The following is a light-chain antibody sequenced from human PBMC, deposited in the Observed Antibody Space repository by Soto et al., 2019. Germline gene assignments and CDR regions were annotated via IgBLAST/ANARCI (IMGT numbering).Light chain of an antibody. CDR2: DVT. CDR1: SSDVGAYNY. J-gene: IGLJ1*01. V-gene: IGLV2-14*03. Sequence: QSALTQPASVSGSPGQSITISCTGSSSDVGAYNYDSWYQQHHPGEAPKLIIYDVTHRPAGVSNRFSGSKSGNTASLTISGLQTEDEADYYCSSHTSAATYVFGTGTKVTVL. CDR3: SSHTSAATYV.